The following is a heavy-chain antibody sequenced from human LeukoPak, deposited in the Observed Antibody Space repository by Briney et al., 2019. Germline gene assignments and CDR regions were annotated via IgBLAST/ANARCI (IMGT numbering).Heavy chain of an antibody. CDR2: MNPNSGNT. CDR1: GYTFTSYD. CDR3: VLGATIKYFDY. D-gene: IGHD5-24*01. J-gene: IGHJ4*02. V-gene: IGHV1-8*01. Sequence: ASVKVPCKASGYTFTSYDINWVRQATGQGLEWMGWMNPNSGNTGYAQKFQGRVTMTRNTSISTAYMELSSLRSEDTAVYYCVLGATIKYFDYWGQGTLVTVSS.